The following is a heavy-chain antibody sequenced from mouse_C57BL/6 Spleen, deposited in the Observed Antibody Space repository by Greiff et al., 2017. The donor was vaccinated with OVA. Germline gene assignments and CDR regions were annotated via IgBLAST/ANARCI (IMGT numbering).Heavy chain of an antibody. CDR1: GYSFTGYY. CDR3: ARKDSNYDWYFEV. D-gene: IGHD2-5*01. V-gene: IGHV1-42*01. CDR2: INPSTGGT. J-gene: IGHJ1*03. Sequence: VQLQQSGPELVKPGASVKISCKASGYSFTGYYMNWVKQSPEKSLEWIGEINPSTGGTTYNQKFKAKATLTVDKSSSTAYMQLKSLTSEDSAVYYCARKDSNYDWYFEVWGTGTTVTVSS.